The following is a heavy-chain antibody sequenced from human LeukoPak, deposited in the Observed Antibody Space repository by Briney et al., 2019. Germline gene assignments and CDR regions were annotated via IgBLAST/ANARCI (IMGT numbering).Heavy chain of an antibody. D-gene: IGHD7-27*01. Sequence: SGPTLVNPTQTLTLTCTFSGFSLSTSGVGVGWIRQPPGKALEWLALIYWDDDKRYSPSLRSRLTITKDTFKNQVVLTMTNMDPVDTATYYCAHRQNWGEAFDIWGQGTMVTVSS. J-gene: IGHJ3*02. CDR2: IYWDDDK. CDR1: GFSLSTSGVG. V-gene: IGHV2-5*02. CDR3: AHRQNWGEAFDI.